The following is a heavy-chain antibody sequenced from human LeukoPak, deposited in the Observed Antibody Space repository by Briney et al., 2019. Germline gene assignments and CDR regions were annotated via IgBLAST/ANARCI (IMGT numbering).Heavy chain of an antibody. Sequence: GASVKVSCKASGGTFSSYVINWVRQAAGQWLEWMGGIIPIFGTANYAQKFQGRVTITADKSTSTAYMELSSQRSEDTAVYSCAMGVGAPEDLAVAADFDYWGQGTLVTVSS. CDR2: IIPIFGTA. CDR3: AMGVGAPEDLAVAADFDY. CDR1: GGTFSSYV. J-gene: IGHJ4*02. V-gene: IGHV1-69*06. D-gene: IGHD6-19*01.